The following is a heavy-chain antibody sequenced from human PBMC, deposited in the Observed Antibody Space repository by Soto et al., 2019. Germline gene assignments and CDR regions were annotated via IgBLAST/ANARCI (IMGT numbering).Heavy chain of an antibody. V-gene: IGHV3-23*01. CDR2: ISGRGGST. J-gene: IGHJ4*02. Sequence: EVQLLESGGGLVQPGGSLRLSCAASGFTFSSYAMSWVRQAPGKGLEWVSAISGRGGSTYYADSVKGRFTISRDNSKNTLYLQMNSLRAEDTAVYYCAKDPHPPPPVTTIGWVDYWGQGTLVTVSS. CDR3: AKDPHPPPPVTTIGWVDY. D-gene: IGHD4-17*01. CDR1: GFTFSSYA.